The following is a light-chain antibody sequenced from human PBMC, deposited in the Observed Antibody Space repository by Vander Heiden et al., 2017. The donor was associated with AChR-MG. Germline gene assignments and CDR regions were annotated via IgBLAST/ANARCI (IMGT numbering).Light chain of an antibody. Sequence: EIVLTQSPGTLSLSPGERATLSCRASQSVSSTYLAWYQQKPGQAPRLLIYAASSRATGIPDRFSGSGSGTDFTLTISRLEPEDFAVYYCQQYGSSLRTFGQGTNLEIK. CDR1: QSVSSTY. V-gene: IGKV3-20*01. CDR2: AAS. CDR3: QQYGSSLRT. J-gene: IGKJ2*01.